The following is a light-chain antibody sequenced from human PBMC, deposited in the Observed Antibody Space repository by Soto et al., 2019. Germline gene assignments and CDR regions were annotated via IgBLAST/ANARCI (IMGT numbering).Light chain of an antibody. CDR1: ITNQ. CDR3: QQNYITPLT. Sequence: ITNQLNWYQQKPGKAPILLVYAASTLETGVPSRFSGSGSGTHFTLTIDNLQPEDVATYFCQQNYITPLTFGGGTNVDIK. CDR2: AAS. J-gene: IGKJ4*01. V-gene: IGKV1-39*01.